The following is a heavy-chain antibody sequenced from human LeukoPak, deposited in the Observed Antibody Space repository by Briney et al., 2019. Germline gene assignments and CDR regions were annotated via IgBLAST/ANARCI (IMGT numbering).Heavy chain of an antibody. CDR1: GHTFTSYW. CDR2: IYPGDSDT. D-gene: IGHD1-1*01. CDR3: AKTGLASTGTSNFFDY. Sequence: GESLKISCKGSGHTFTSYWIGWVRQMPGKGLEWMGIIYPGDSDTRYSPSFQGQVTISADKSINTAYLQWSSLKASDTAMYYCAKTGLASTGTSNFFDYWGHGTLVTVSS. J-gene: IGHJ4*01. V-gene: IGHV5-51*01.